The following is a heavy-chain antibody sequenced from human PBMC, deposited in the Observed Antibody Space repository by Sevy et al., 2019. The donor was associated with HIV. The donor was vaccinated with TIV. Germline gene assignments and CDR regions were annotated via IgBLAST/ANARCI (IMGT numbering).Heavy chain of an antibody. D-gene: IGHD1-26*01. CDR1: GFTFSSYA. Sequence: GGSLRLSCVASGFTFSSYAMSWVRQVPGKGLEWVSVISGGGGTAYYADSVKGRFTISRDNSKNTLYVQMNSLTAQDTAVYYCAKDRSYGDIGLFDYWGQGTLVTVSS. CDR2: ISGGGGTA. V-gene: IGHV3-23*01. CDR3: AKDRSYGDIGLFDY. J-gene: IGHJ4*02.